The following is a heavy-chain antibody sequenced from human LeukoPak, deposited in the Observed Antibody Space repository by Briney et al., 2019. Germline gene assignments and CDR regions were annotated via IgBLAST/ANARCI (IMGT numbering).Heavy chain of an antibody. CDR2: IYYSGST. J-gene: IGHJ3*02. D-gene: IGHD3-22*01. V-gene: IGHV4-59*01. CDR3: AGGNYYDSSGYPIFDI. Sequence: SETLSLTCTVSGGSIITYSWSWIRQPPGKGLEWIGYIYYSGSTSYNPSLRSRVTISADTSKTQFSLNLRSVTAADTAVYYCAGGNYYDSSGYPIFDIWGQGTMVTVSS. CDR1: GGSIITYS.